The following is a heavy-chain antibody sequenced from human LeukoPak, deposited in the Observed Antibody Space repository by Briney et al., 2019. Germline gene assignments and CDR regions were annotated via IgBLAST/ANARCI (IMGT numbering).Heavy chain of an antibody. Sequence: GASVKVSCKASGYTFTGYYMHWVRQAPGQGLEWMGWITGNNGNTNYAPSLQGRVTMTTDTSTNTVYMELTSLKSDDTAVYYCARDQRNRGSYRFEYWGQGTLVTVSS. CDR1: GYTFTGYY. CDR2: ITGNNGNT. D-gene: IGHD1-26*01. V-gene: IGHV1-18*04. J-gene: IGHJ4*02. CDR3: ARDQRNRGSYRFEY.